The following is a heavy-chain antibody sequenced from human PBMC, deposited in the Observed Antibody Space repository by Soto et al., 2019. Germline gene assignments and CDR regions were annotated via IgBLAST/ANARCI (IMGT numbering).Heavy chain of an antibody. D-gene: IGHD1-26*01. CDR2: IWYDGSNK. J-gene: IGHJ3*02. V-gene: IGHV3-33*01. CDR1: GFTFSSYG. CDR3: ARESGSYLGDAFDI. Sequence: GGSLRLSCAASGFTFSSYGMHWVRQAPGKGLEWVAVIWYDGSNKYYADSVKGRFTISRDNSKNTLYLQMNSLRAEDTAVYYCARESGSYLGDAFDIWGQGTMVTVSS.